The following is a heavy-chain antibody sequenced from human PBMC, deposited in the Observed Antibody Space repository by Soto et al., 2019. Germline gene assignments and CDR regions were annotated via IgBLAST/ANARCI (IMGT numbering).Heavy chain of an antibody. V-gene: IGHV1-2*02. CDR1: GYPFTGYY. J-gene: IGHJ5*02. CDR2: INPNSGGT. Sequence: SVKVSCKASGYPFTGYYMHWVRQAPGQGPEWMGWINPNSGGTNYGQKFQGRVPMTRDTSISTAYMELSRLKAADTDVYHSARVRENYDGSSGDVPWFDTWGQGTVVTVSS. D-gene: IGHD3-3*01. CDR3: ARVRENYDGSSGDVPWFDT.